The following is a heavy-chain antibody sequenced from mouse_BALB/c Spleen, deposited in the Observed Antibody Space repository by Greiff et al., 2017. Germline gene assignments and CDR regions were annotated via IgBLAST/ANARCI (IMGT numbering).Heavy chain of an antibody. V-gene: IGHV2-9*02. CDR3: ARVGGNYPAYFDV. CDR2: IWAGGST. D-gene: IGHD2-1*01. Sequence: VKLVESGPGLVAPSQSLSITCTVSGFSLTSYGVHWVRQPPGKGLEWLGVIWAGGSTNYNSALMSRLSISKDNSKSQVFLKMNSLQTDDTAMYYCARVGGNYPAYFDVWGAGTTVTVSS. J-gene: IGHJ1*01. CDR1: GFSLTSYG.